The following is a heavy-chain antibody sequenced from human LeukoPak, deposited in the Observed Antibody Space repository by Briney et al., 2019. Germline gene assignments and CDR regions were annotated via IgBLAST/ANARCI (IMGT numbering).Heavy chain of an antibody. CDR1: GVSFDDYY. V-gene: IGHV4-34*01. CDR2: INHSGYT. J-gene: IGHJ4*02. CDR3: TRMTTGHDY. Sequence: SETLSLTCAVSGVSFDDYYWSWVRQTPGKGLEWLGEINHSGYTNDSPSLKSRVTLSIDTSRKQLSLNLRSVTVADASIYYCTRMTTGHDYWGQGTLVTVSS. D-gene: IGHD4-17*01.